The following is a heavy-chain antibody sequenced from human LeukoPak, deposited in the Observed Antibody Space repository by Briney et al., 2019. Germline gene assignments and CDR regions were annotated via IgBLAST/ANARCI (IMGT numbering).Heavy chain of an antibody. CDR3: AKEVVVPAAMNYYYYGMDV. D-gene: IGHD2-2*01. CDR1: GFTFSSYA. Sequence: PGGSLRLSCAASGFTFSSYAMSWVRQAPGKGLEWVSAISGSGGSTYYADSVKGRFTISRDNSKNTLYLQMNSLRAEDTAVYYCAKEVVVPAAMNYYYYGMDVWGQGTTVTVSS. J-gene: IGHJ6*02. V-gene: IGHV3-23*01. CDR2: ISGSGGST.